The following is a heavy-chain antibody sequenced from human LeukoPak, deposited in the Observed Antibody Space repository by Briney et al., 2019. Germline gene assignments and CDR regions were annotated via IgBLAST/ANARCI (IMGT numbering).Heavy chain of an antibody. CDR1: GYTPIIYG. V-gene: IGHV1-18*01. CDR2: INVYNGNT. CDR3: ARDSTGYSTGWFSPDC. J-gene: IGHJ4*02. Sequence: ASLRVSCRTSGYTPIIYGINWVRQAPGEGGEWMGWINVYNGNTNHAQKFQGRVTMTTETSTNTAYMELRNLRSDDTAVYYCARDSTGYSTGWFSPDCWGQGTLVTVSS. D-gene: IGHD6-19*01.